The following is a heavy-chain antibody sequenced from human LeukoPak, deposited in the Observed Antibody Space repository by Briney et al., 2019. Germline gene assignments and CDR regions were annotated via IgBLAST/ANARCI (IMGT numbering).Heavy chain of an antibody. CDR2: ITGGGTT. J-gene: IGHJ4*02. CDR3: AKDRHWLALDD. CDR1: GFTFSSHG. D-gene: IGHD6-19*01. Sequence: GGTLRLSCAASGFTFSSHGMNWVRQAPGKGLEWVSGITGGGTTYYADSVKGRVTIPRDNSKNTLYLQMNSLRAEDTAVYYCAKDRHWLALDDWGQGTLVTVSS. V-gene: IGHV3-23*01.